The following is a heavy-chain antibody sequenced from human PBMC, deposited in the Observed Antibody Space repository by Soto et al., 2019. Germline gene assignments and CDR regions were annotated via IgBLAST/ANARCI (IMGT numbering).Heavy chain of an antibody. CDR3: ARDNGLMVYVNYGMDV. CDR1: GFTFSSYG. J-gene: IGHJ6*02. V-gene: IGHV3-33*01. D-gene: IGHD2-8*01. CDR2: IWYDGSNK. Sequence: QVQLVESGGGVVQPGRSLRLSSAASGFTFSSYGMHWVRQAPGKGLEWVAVIWYDGSNKYYADSVKGRFTISRDNSKNTLYLQMNSLRAEDTAVYYCARDNGLMVYVNYGMDVWGQGTTVTVSS.